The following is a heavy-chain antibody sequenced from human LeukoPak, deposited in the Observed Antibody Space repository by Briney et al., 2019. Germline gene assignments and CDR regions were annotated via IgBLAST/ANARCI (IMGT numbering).Heavy chain of an antibody. D-gene: IGHD3-3*01. CDR1: GYTITSYG. CDR3: ARARELIGIFEVVRYVSWWFAP. V-gene: IGHV1-18*01. Sequence: GASVKVSSKASGYTITSYGISWVRQAPGQGLEWMGWISAYNGKSNHAQNLQGRVTMTTDRSTSTAYMELRRLRSDDTAVYYCARARELIGIFEVVRYVSWWFAPWGQGSLVTVSS. J-gene: IGHJ5*02. CDR2: ISAYNGKS.